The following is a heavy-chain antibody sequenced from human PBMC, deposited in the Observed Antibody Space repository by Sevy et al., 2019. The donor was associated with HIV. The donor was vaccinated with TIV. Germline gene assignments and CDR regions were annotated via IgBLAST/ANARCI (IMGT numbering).Heavy chain of an antibody. CDR2: IYPGDSDT. J-gene: IGHJ4*02. CDR3: ARSPPSLYYYGSSSGVDY. Sequence: GGSLRLSCKGSGYSFTSYWIGWVRQMPGKGLEWMGIIYPGDSDTRYSPSFQGQVTISADKSISTAYLQWSSLKASDTAMYYCARSPPSLYYYGSSSGVDYWGQGTLVTVSS. D-gene: IGHD3-10*01. CDR1: GYSFTSYW. V-gene: IGHV5-51*01.